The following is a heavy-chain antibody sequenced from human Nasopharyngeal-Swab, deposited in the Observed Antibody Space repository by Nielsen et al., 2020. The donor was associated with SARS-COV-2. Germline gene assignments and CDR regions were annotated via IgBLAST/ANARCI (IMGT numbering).Heavy chain of an antibody. J-gene: IGHJ4*02. V-gene: IGHV4-39*01. CDR3: ARLKITSATYYYDSSGAAPDY. Sequence: WIRQPPGKGLEWIGSIYYSGSTYYNPSHKSRVTISVDTSKNQFSLKLSSVTAADTAVYYCARLKITSATYYYDSSGAAPDYWGQGTLVTVSS. CDR2: IYYSGST. D-gene: IGHD3-22*01.